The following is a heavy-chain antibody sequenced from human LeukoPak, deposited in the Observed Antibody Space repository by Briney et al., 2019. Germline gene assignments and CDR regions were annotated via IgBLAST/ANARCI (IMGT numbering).Heavy chain of an antibody. CDR1: GFTFSSYG. CDR3: AKDQGSYGRAAFDI. Sequence: PGGSLRLSCVASGFTFSSYGMHWVRQAPGRGLERVAFIRYDGSNEDYADSVKGRFTISRDNSKNTPYLQMNGLRAEDTAVYYCAKDQGSYGRAAFDIWGQGTMVTVSS. D-gene: IGHD3-10*01. J-gene: IGHJ3*02. CDR2: IRYDGSNE. V-gene: IGHV3-30*02.